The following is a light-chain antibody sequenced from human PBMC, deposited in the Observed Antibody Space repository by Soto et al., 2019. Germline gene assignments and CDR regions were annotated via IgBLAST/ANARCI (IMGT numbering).Light chain of an antibody. J-gene: IGKJ1*01. CDR2: DAS. CDR1: QSVSTY. Sequence: EIVLTQSPATLSLSPGERATLSCRASQSVSTYLAWYQQKAGQAPRLLIYDASNRATGIPARFSGSGSGTDFTLTISRLEPEDFAVYYCQQYGSSPPWTFGQGTKVDIK. V-gene: IGKV3-20*01. CDR3: QQYGSSPPWT.